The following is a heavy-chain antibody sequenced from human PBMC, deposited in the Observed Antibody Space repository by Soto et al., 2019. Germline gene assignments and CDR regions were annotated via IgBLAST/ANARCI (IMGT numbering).Heavy chain of an antibody. CDR2: IYYSGST. D-gene: IGHD6-13*01. CDR1: GGSISSSSYY. CDR3: ARLSDNWIAAAGAFDY. J-gene: IGHJ4*02. V-gene: IGHV4-39*01. Sequence: QLQLQESGPGLVKPSETLSLTCTVSGGSISSSSYYWGWIRQPPGKGLEWIGSIYYSGSTYYNPSLKSRVTISVHTSKNQFSLKLSSVTAADTAVYYCARLSDNWIAAAGAFDYWGQGTLVTVSS.